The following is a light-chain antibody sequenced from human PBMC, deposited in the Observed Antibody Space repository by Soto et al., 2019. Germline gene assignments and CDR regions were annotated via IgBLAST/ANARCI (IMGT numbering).Light chain of an antibody. V-gene: IGKV1-33*01. CDR3: QHDDYLPLT. CDR1: QNIYNY. CDR2: DAS. J-gene: IGKJ4*01. Sequence: DVQMTQSPSSVSASVGDRVTIACQASQNIYNYVNWYHLKPGTAPQALLLDASDLETGVPSRFSGSGYGTAFSLTINNLQPEDVGTYFCQHDDYLPLTFGGGTTVEIE.